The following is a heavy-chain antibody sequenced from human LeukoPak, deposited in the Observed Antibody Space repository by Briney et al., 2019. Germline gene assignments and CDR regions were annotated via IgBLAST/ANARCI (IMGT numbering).Heavy chain of an antibody. Sequence: PGGSLRLSCAGSGFTFSSYAMHWVRQAPGKGLEWVAAMSYDEGIEHYAGSVKGRFAISRDNSKNTLYLQMNSLRAEDTAVYYCAKGYSGYDLIPYWGQGTLVTVSS. CDR3: AKGYSGYDLIPY. CDR2: MSYDEGIE. V-gene: IGHV3-30*09. D-gene: IGHD5-12*01. CDR1: GFTFSSYA. J-gene: IGHJ4*02.